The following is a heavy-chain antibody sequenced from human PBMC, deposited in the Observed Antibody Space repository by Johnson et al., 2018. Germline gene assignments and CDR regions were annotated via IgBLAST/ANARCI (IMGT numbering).Heavy chain of an antibody. CDR3: ARVYGDYYYYYGLDV. CDR1: GGSIISYY. D-gene: IGHD4-17*01. Sequence: QVQLQESGPGLVKPSETLSLTCTVSGGSIISYYWSWIRQSPGKGLEWIGSIYCCGRGSTEYNPSLKRRVTISVDTSKSQLPLRLGSVTAADTAMYYCARVYGDYYYYYGLDVWGQGTTVTVSS. CDR2: IYCCGRGST. V-gene: IGHV4-59*01. J-gene: IGHJ6*02.